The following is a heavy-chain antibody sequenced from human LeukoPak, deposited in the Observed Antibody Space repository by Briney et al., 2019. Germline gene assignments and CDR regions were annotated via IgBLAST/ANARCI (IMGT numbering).Heavy chain of an antibody. V-gene: IGHV4-39*01. J-gene: IGHJ5*02. CDR2: IYYTGST. Sequence: SETLSLTCTVSGGSISSSNYYWGWIRQPPGEGLQWIGNIYYTGSTYYNPSLKSRVTISVDTSKNQFSLKRSSVTAADTAVYYCARQGRSGYDSYWFDPWGQGTLVTVSS. CDR3: ARQGRSGYDSYWFDP. D-gene: IGHD5-12*01. CDR1: GGSISSSNYY.